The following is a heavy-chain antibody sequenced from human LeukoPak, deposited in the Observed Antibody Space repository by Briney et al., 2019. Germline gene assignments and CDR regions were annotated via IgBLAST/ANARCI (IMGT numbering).Heavy chain of an antibody. CDR3: ARVVGQQLVRFWFDP. CDR2: ISAYNGNT. D-gene: IGHD6-13*01. CDR1: GYTFTSYG. V-gene: IGHV1-18*01. J-gene: IGHJ5*02. Sequence: ASVKVSCKASGYTFTSYGISWVRQAPGQGLEWMGWISAYNGNTNYAQKLQGRVTMTTDTSTSTAYMELRSLRSDDTAVYYCARVVGQQLVRFWFDPWGQGTQVTVSS.